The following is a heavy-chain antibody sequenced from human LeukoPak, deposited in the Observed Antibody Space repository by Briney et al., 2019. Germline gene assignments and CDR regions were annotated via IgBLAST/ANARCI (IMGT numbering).Heavy chain of an antibody. CDR2: IIPILGIA. J-gene: IGHJ4*02. Sequence: RASMKVSCKTSGGTFSTYAISWVRQAPGQGLEWMGRIIPILGIANYAQKFQGRVTITADKSTSTAYMELSSLRSEDTAVYYCARGPDGRLVFGGSSNYFDYWGQGTLVTVSS. CDR1: GGTFSTYA. CDR3: ARGPDGRLVFGGSSNYFDY. D-gene: IGHD1-26*01. V-gene: IGHV1-69*04.